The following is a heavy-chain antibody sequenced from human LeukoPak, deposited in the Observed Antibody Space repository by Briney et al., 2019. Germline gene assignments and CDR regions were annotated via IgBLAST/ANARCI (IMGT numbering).Heavy chain of an antibody. CDR2: IYSSGTT. V-gene: IGHV4-4*07. J-gene: IGHJ3*02. CDR1: GASMSNYF. CDR3: ARATDSSVNTAFD. Sequence: SETLSLTCSVSGASMSNYFRNWIRQSAGKGLEWIGRIYSSGTTDYNPSLKSRVTLSVDMSKNQFSLKLKPVTAADTAVYYCARATDSSVNTAFD. D-gene: IGHD3-22*01.